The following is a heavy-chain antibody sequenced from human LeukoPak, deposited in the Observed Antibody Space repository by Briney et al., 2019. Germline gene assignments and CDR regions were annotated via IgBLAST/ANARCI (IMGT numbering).Heavy chain of an antibody. D-gene: IGHD1-26*01. CDR2: ISWNSGSI. Sequence: GRSLRLSCAASGFTFDDYAMHWVRQAPGKGLEWVSGISWNSGSIGYADSVKGRFTISRDNAKNSLYLQMNSLRAEDMALYYCAKDMRGGWEPPGFDYWGQGTLVTVSS. CDR3: AKDMRGGWEPPGFDY. J-gene: IGHJ4*02. V-gene: IGHV3-9*03. CDR1: GFTFDDYA.